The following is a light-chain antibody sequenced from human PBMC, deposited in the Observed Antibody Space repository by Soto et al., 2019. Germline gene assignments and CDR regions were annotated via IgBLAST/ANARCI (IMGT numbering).Light chain of an antibody. Sequence: QSVLTQPPSVSAAPGQMVTLSCSGSSSNIENNYVSWYRQLPGTAPKLLIYENNKRPSGIPDRFSGSKSGTSATLGITGLETGDEADYYCATWDSSLSGGVFGTGTKVTVL. J-gene: IGLJ1*01. CDR1: SSNIENNY. V-gene: IGLV1-51*02. CDR2: ENN. CDR3: ATWDSSLSGGV.